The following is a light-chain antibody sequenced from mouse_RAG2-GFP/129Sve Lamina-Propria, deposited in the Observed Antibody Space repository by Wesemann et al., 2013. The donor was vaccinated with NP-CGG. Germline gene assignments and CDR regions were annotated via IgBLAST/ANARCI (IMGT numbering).Light chain of an antibody. CDR1: QNVGTA. V-gene: IGKV6-13*01. J-gene: IGKJ2*01. CDR3: QQYSSYPYT. Sequence: DIVMTQSQKFMSTTVGDRVSITCKASQNVGTAVAWYQQKPGQSPKILIYSASNRYTGVPDRFTGSGSGTDFTLTISNMQSEDLADYFCQQYSSYPYTFGGGTEAGNRT. CDR2: SAS.